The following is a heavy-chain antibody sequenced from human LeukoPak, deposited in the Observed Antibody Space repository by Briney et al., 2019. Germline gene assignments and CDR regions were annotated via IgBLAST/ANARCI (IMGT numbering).Heavy chain of an antibody. V-gene: IGHV3-23*01. Sequence: PGGSLRLSCAASGFTFSSYEMNWVRQAPGKGLEWVSGITGRGEHIYYAGSVKGRFTISRDNSKNTLYLQMNSLSAEDTAVYYCAKDRRLAAFDYGGQGTLVTVSS. CDR3: AKDRRLAAFDY. D-gene: IGHD6-25*01. CDR1: GFTFSSYE. J-gene: IGHJ4*02. CDR2: ITGRGEHI.